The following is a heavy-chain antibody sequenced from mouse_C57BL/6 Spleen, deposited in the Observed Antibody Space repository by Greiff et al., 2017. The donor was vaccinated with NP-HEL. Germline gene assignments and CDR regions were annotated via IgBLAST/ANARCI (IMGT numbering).Heavy chain of an antibody. J-gene: IGHJ2*01. CDR3: ARLGPTMVTTTGFDY. CDR1: GYTFTDYY. V-gene: IGHV1-19*01. Sequence: EVQLQQSGPVLVKPGASVKMSCKASGYTFTDYYMNWVKQSHGKSLEWIGVINPYNGGTSYNQKFKGKATLTVDKSSSTAYMELNSLTSEDSAVYYCARLGPTMVTTTGFDYWGQGTTLTVSS. D-gene: IGHD2-9*01. CDR2: INPYNGGT.